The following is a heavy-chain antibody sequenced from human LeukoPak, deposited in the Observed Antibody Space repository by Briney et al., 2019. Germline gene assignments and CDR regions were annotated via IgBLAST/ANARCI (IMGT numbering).Heavy chain of an antibody. CDR3: AKDRGVGATPRDY. Sequence: GGSLRLSCAASGFTFSSYAMSWVRQAPGKGPEWVSAISGSGGSTYYADSVKGRFTISRDNSKNTLFLQMNSLRAEDTAVYYCAKDRGVGATPRDYWGQGTLVTVSS. V-gene: IGHV3-23*01. J-gene: IGHJ4*02. CDR1: GFTFSSYA. D-gene: IGHD1-26*01. CDR2: ISGSGGST.